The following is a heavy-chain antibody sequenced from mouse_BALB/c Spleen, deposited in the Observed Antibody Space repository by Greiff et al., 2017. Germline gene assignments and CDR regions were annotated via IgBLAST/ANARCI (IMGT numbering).Heavy chain of an antibody. J-gene: IGHJ1*01. CDR3: AYRYDGYFDV. D-gene: IGHD2-14*01. Sequence: EVMLVESGGGLVKPGGSLKLSCAASGFTFSSYAMSWVRQTPEKRLEWVASISSGGSTYYPDSVKGRFTISRDNARNILYLQMSSLRSEDTAMYYCAYRYDGYFDVWGAGTTVTVSS. CDR2: ISSGGST. CDR1: GFTFSSYA. V-gene: IGHV5-6-5*01.